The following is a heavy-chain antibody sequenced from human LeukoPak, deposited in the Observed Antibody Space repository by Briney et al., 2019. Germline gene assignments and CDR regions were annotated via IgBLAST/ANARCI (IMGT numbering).Heavy chain of an antibody. V-gene: IGHV3-23*01. CDR1: GFTFSSYA. CDR3: AKSYCDYYYYYGMDV. Sequence: GGSLRLSCAASGFTFSSYAMSWVRQAPGKGLEWVSATSGSGGSTDYADSVKGRFTISRDNSKNTLYLQMNSLRAEDTAVYYCAKSYCDYYYYYGMDVWGQGTTVTVSS. CDR2: TSGSGGST. J-gene: IGHJ6*02. D-gene: IGHD4-17*01.